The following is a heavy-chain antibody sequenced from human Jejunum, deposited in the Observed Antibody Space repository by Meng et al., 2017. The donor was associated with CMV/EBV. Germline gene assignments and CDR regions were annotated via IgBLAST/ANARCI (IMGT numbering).Heavy chain of an antibody. J-gene: IGHJ4*02. CDR1: GFAFNNYA. D-gene: IGHD5-18*01. V-gene: IGHV3-30-3*01. CDR3: ARGYNYGPHDY. CDR2: ISYDGSNK. Sequence: CAASGFAFNNYAIYWVRQAPGKGLEWVTLISYDGSNKFYADSVKGRFTISRDNSKNTVYVQMNSLRVEDTAMYFCARGYNYGPHDYWGQGTLVTVSS.